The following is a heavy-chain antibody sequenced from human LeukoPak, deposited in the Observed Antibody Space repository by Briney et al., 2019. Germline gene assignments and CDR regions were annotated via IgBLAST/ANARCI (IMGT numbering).Heavy chain of an antibody. Sequence: ASVKVSCKASGYTFTTYGINWVRQAPGQGLEWMGWMNPNSGNTGYAQKFQGRVTMTRNTSISTAYMELSSLRSEDTAVYYCARGARGVLRYFDWLPNYYYYYMDVWGKGTTVTISS. CDR1: GYTFTTYG. CDR3: ARGARGVLRYFDWLPNYYYYYMDV. V-gene: IGHV1-8*02. CDR2: MNPNSGNT. D-gene: IGHD3-9*01. J-gene: IGHJ6*03.